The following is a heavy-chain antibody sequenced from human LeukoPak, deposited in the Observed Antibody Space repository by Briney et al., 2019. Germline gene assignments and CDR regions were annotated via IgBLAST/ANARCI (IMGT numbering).Heavy chain of an antibody. CDR1: GGSISSSSYY. V-gene: IGHV4-61*05. Sequence: SETLSLTCTVSGGSISSSSYYWGWIRQPPGKGLEWIGYVSCTGSTNYNPSLKSRVTISVDTSKNQFSLKLSSVTAADTAVYYCARGGSGKYAFDMWGQGIMVTVSS. CDR3: ARGGSGKYAFDM. J-gene: IGHJ3*02. D-gene: IGHD3-16*01. CDR2: VSCTGST.